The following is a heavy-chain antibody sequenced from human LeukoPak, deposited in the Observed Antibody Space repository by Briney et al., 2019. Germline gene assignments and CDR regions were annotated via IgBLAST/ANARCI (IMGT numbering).Heavy chain of an antibody. J-gene: IGHJ3*02. Sequence: PGGSLRLSCAASGFTFSSHAMHWVRQAPGKGLEWVAVISYDGSNKYYADSVKGRFTISRDNSKNTLYLQMNSLRAEDTAVYYCARDGYCGGDCQSPRFAFDIWGQGTMVTVSS. CDR3: ARDGYCGGDCQSPRFAFDI. V-gene: IGHV3-30-3*01. D-gene: IGHD2-21*02. CDR1: GFTFSSHA. CDR2: ISYDGSNK.